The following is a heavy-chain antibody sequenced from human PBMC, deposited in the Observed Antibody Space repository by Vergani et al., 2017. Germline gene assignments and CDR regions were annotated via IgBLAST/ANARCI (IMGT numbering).Heavy chain of an antibody. V-gene: IGHV3-21*01. CDR3: ARGDSSSSEDDYFDY. CDR2: ISSSGNKI. Sequence: EVQLVESGGGLVKPGGSLRLSCVASGFTFTTYGMGWVRQAPGKGLEWVSSISSSGNKIYYTDSMKGRFTISRDNAKSSLSLQMNSLRAEDTAVYYCARGDSSSSEDDYFDYWGQGTLVTVSS. D-gene: IGHD6-6*01. J-gene: IGHJ4*02. CDR1: GFTFTTYG.